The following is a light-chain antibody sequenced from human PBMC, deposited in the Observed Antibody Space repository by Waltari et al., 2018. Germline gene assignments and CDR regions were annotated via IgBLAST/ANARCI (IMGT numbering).Light chain of an antibody. CDR3: QKYGTLPAT. Sequence: EVMLTQSPGTLSLSPGERATPSCRAIQSVSRTLAWYQQKPGQAPSLLIYDASRRATGSPDRFSGSGSGKDFSLTISRLEAEDFAVYYCQKYGTLPATFGQGTKVEIK. CDR1: QSVSRT. J-gene: IGKJ1*01. CDR2: DAS. V-gene: IGKV3-20*01.